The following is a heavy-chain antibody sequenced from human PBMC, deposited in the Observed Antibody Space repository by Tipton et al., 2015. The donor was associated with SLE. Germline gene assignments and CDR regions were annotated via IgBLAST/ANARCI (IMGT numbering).Heavy chain of an antibody. CDR3: ARGYYDFWSGYYIGNWFDP. CDR2: ISHSGSA. CDR1: GGSIRGYY. V-gene: IGHV4-59*12. J-gene: IGHJ5*02. Sequence: TLSLTCTVSGGSIRGYYWSWIRQPPGNGLEWIGCISHSGSAIYNPSLKSRVTISVDTSKNQFSLKLSSVTAADTAVYYCARGYYDFWSGYYIGNWFDPWGQGTLVTVSS. D-gene: IGHD3-3*01.